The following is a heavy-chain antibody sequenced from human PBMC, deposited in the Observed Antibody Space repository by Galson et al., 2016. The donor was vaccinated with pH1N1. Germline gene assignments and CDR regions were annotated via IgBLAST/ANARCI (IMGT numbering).Heavy chain of an antibody. CDR2: ISGSGATT. CDR1: GFTFSSYA. Sequence: SLRLSCAVSGFTFSSYAMNWVRQAPGKGLEWVSGISGSGATTYYADSVKGRFTISRDNSKNMLYLQMNSLRFEDTALYYCARGNRRIAARLTWFVPRGQGTRVTVSS. CDR3: ARGNRRIAARLTWFVP. D-gene: IGHD6-6*01. J-gene: IGHJ5*02. V-gene: IGHV3-23*01.